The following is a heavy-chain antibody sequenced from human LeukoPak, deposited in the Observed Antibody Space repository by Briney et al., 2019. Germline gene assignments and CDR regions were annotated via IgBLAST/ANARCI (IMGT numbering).Heavy chain of an antibody. CDR1: GYTLTELS. CDR3: ATDGGSYYRNWFDP. D-gene: IGHD1-26*01. Sequence: ASVKVSCKVSGYTLTELSMHWVRQAPGKGLEWMGGFDPEDGETIYAQKFQGRVTMTEDTSTDTAYMELSSLRSEDTAVYYCATDGGSYYRNWFDPWGQGTLVTVSS. J-gene: IGHJ5*02. CDR2: FDPEDGET. V-gene: IGHV1-24*01.